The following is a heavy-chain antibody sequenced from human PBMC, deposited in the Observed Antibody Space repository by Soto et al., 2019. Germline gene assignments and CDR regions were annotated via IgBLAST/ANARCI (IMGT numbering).Heavy chain of an antibody. V-gene: IGHV3-11*01. CDR3: ARDWVLFRAGFDS. Sequence: QVQLVESGGGLVKPGGSLRLSCAVSGFTFSNYYMAWIRQAPGKGLEWVSYISTSGTSTFYADSVKDRFTISRDNAENPLLLQMDSLRVEDTAVYFCARDWVLFRAGFDSWGPGTLVTVAS. J-gene: IGHJ4*02. CDR2: ISTSGTST. CDR1: GFTFSNYY. D-gene: IGHD3-16*01.